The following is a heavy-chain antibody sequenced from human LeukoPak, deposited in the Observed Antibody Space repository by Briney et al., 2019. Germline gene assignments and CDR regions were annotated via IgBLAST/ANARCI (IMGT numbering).Heavy chain of an antibody. D-gene: IGHD7-27*01. V-gene: IGHV3-74*01. J-gene: IGHJ6*02. CDR2: INSDGSST. CDR3: AKDRLGSYYYGMDV. CDR1: GFTFSSYW. Sequence: GGSLRLSCAASGFTFSSYWMHWVRQAPGKGLVWVSRINSDGSSTSYADSVKGRFTISRDNAKNTLYLQMNSLRAEDTAVYYCAKDRLGSYYYGMDVWGQGTTVTVSS.